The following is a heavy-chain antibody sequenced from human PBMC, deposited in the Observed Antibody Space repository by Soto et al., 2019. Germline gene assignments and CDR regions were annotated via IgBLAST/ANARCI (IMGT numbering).Heavy chain of an antibody. CDR1: GYTFSSYG. V-gene: IGHV1-18*01. D-gene: IGHD3-22*01. J-gene: IGHJ5*02. CDR2: ISAYTGNT. Sequence: ASVKVSCKTSGYTFSSYGISWVRQAPLQVLEWMVCISAYTGNTNYAQKIQGRVTMTTDTSTRTAYMELRSLRSDETAVYFCARQITMIVVAWLDPWGQGTRVTVSS. CDR3: ARQITMIVVAWLDP.